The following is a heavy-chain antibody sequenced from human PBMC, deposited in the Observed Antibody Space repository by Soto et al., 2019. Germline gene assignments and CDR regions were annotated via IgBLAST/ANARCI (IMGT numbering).Heavy chain of an antibody. J-gene: IGHJ6*02. D-gene: IGHD5-18*01. V-gene: IGHV4-30-4*01. CDR2: IYYSGST. CDR1: GGSISSGDYY. CDR3: AREPPITAMVYGMDV. Sequence: SETLSLTCTVSGGSISSGDYYWSWIRQPPGKGLEWIGYIYYSGSTYYNPSLKSRVTISVDTSKNQFSLKLSSVTAADTAVYYCAREPPITAMVYGMDVWGQGTTVTVSS.